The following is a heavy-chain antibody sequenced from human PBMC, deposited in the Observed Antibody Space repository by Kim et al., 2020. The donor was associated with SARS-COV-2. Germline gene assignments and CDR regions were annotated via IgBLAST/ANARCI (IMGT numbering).Heavy chain of an antibody. CDR1: GYSFTSYW. J-gene: IGHJ5*02. CDR2: IDPSDSYT. V-gene: IGHV5-10-1*01. CDR3: ARLSQTTYCGGDCLNTQSENWFDP. D-gene: IGHD2-21*02. Sequence: GESLKISCKGSGYSFTSYWISWVRQMPGKGLEWMGRIDPSDSYTNYSPSFQGHVTISADKSISTAYLQWSSLKASDTAMYYCARLSQTTYCGGDCLNTQSENWFDPWGQGTLVTVSS.